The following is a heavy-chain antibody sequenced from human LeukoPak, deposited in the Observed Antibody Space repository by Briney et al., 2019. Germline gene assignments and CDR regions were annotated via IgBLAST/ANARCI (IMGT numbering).Heavy chain of an antibody. Sequence: ASVKVSCKASGYTFTNNFMHWVRQAPGQGLEWMGIINPSGDNTWYAQKFQGRVTMTRDMATSTDYMEVSSLRSEDTAVYYCATEGVYYGSGSYFPRPFDYWGQGTLVTVSS. CDR1: GYTFTNNF. V-gene: IGHV1-46*01. D-gene: IGHD3-10*01. J-gene: IGHJ4*02. CDR3: ATEGVYYGSGSYFPRPFDY. CDR2: INPSGDNT.